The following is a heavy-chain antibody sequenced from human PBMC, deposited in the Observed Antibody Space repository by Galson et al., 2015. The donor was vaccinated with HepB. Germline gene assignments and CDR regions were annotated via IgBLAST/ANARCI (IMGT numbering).Heavy chain of an antibody. J-gene: IGHJ4*02. D-gene: IGHD3-10*02. CDR3: TRDMGCSGH. Sequence: SETLSLTCTVSGDTISTSSYHWGWVRQPPGKGLEWIATIYYSGDTHYSPSLESRATISIDASKNQFSLRLTSVTAADTAAYFCTRDMGCSGHWGQGTLVTVSS. CDR2: IYYSGDT. CDR1: GDTISTSSYH. V-gene: IGHV4-39*01.